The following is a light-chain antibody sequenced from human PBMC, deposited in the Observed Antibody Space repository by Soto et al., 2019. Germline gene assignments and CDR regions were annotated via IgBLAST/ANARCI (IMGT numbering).Light chain of an antibody. CDR1: QTISNW. J-gene: IGKJ1*01. CDR2: DAF. V-gene: IGKV1-5*01. Sequence: DIQMTQSPSTLSASVGDRVTITCRASQTISNWLAWYQQKPGKAPKLLIYDAFCLHSGVPSRFSGSGSGTEFTLTISSLQPDDFATYYCLQDYNSPPTFGPGTRVEIK. CDR3: LQDYNSPPT.